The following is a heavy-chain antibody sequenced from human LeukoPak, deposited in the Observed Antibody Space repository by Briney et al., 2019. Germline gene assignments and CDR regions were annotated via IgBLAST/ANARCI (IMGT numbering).Heavy chain of an antibody. CDR3: ARDGGGIAAARGDY. J-gene: IGHJ4*02. V-gene: IGHV3-74*01. CDR2: MNSDGSST. CDR1: RFTFKTSW. D-gene: IGHD6-13*01. Sequence: GGSLRLSCTASRFTFKTSWMSWVRQAPGKGLEWVSRMNSDGSSTSYADSVKGRFSISRDDAKNTLYLQMSSLRAEDTAVYYCARDGGGIAAARGDYWGQGTLVTVSS.